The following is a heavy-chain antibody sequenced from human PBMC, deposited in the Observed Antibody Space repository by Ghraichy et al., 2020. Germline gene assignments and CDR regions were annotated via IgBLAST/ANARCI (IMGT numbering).Heavy chain of an antibody. CDR3: ARGGGILAARPFDY. D-gene: IGHD6-6*01. CDR1: GFTFTDYY. CDR2: ISDSSYIK. Sequence: GESLNISCTVSGFTFTDYYMSWVRLAPGKGLEWISYISDSSYIKEYANSVKGRFTVSRDNSNNSMFLQISNLRPEDTAIYYCARGGGILAARPFDYWGQGAMVTVSS. J-gene: IGHJ4*02. V-gene: IGHV3-11*01.